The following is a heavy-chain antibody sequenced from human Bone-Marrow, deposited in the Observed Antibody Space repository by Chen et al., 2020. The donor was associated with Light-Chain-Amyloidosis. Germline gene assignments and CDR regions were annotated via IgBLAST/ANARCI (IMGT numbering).Heavy chain of an antibody. D-gene: IGHD3-10*01. CDR1: GYNFVSSG. CDR3: ARGHRYGSIDL. CDR2: ISTFNDDT. Sequence: QVQLVQSGAEVKKPGTSVKVSCKASGYNFVSSGINWVRQAPGQGFEWMGWISTFNDDTDFAQSLQGRVIMTSDTSTSTAYMEVRSLRSDDTAIYYCARGHRYGSIDLWGQGTLDTVSS. V-gene: IGHV1-18*01. J-gene: IGHJ5*02.